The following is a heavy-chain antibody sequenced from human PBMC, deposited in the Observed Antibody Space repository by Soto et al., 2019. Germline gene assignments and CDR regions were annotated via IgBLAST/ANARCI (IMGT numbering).Heavy chain of an antibody. J-gene: IGHJ6*03. CDR2: INHSGST. CDR1: GGSFSGYY. V-gene: IGHV4-34*01. Sequence: QVQLQQWGAGLLKPSETLSLTCAVYGGSFSGYYWSWIRQPPGKGLEWIGEINHSGSTNYNPSLKSRVTISVDTSKNQFSLKLSSVTAADMAVYYCARGSSDRRYSSSPRYYYYYYYMDVWGKGTTVTVSS. D-gene: IGHD6-6*01. CDR3: ARGSSDRRYSSSPRYYYYYYYMDV.